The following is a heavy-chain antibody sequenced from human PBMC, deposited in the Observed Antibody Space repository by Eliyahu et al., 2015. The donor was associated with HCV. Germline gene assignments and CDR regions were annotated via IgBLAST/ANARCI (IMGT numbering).Heavy chain of an antibody. V-gene: IGHV5-51*01. D-gene: IGHD1-26*01. Sequence: EVQLVQSGAEVKKPGESLKISCKGSGYSFTSYWIGWVRQMPGKGLEWMGIIYPGDSETRYSPSFQGQVTISADKSISTAYLQWSWLKAADTAVYYCARMGNYYYYYNGMDVWGQGTTVTVSS. CDR1: GYSFTSYW. CDR2: IYPGDSET. J-gene: IGHJ6*02. CDR3: ARMGNYYYYYNGMDV.